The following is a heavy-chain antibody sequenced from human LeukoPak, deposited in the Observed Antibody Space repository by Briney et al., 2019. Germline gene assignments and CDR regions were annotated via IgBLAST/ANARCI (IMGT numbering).Heavy chain of an antibody. CDR3: ARVGPTMFGVSPFDY. J-gene: IGHJ4*02. D-gene: IGHD3-3*01. CDR1: GGTFSSYA. CDR2: IIPIFGTA. Sequence: ASVKVSCKASGGTFSSYAISWVRQAPGQGLEWMGGIIPIFGTANYAQKFQGRVTITTDESTSTAYMELSSRRSEDTAVYYCARVGPTMFGVSPFDYWGQGTLVTVSS. V-gene: IGHV1-69*05.